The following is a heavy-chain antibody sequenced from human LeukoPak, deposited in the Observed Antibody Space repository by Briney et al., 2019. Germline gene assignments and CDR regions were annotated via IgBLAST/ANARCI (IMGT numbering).Heavy chain of an antibody. D-gene: IGHD6-19*01. CDR1: GGSINNYY. CDR3: ARDGTGIAVAGKHYYGMDV. CDR2: IYYSGST. V-gene: IGHV4-59*01. J-gene: IGHJ6*02. Sequence: SETLSLTCTVSGGSINNYYWSWIRQPPGKGLEWIGYIYYSGSTNYNPSLKSRVTTSVDTSKNQFSLKLSSVTAADTAVYYCARDGTGIAVAGKHYYGMDVWGQGTTVTVSS.